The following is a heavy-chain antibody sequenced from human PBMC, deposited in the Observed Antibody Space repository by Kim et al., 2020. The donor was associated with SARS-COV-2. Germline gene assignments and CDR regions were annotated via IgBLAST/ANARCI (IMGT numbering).Heavy chain of an antibody. V-gene: IGHV4-59*01. D-gene: IGHD3-10*01. CDR2: SP. Sequence: SPNYTPALKGQVTIAVDTSKTQFSLKLSSVTAADTAVYYCARDLGSGSDYWGQGTLVTVSS. CDR3: ARDLGSGSDY. J-gene: IGHJ4*02.